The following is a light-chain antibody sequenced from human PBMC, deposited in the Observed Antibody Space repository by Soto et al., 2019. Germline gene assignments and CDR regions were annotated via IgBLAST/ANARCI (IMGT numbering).Light chain of an antibody. Sequence: ILMTQSPATLPVSPGERVTLSCRASQSVSNKLGWYQHKPGQAPRLLIYDTSTRAAGTPARFTGSGSGTDFTLTISSLQSDDFAAYYCQQYNTWRSISFGQGTRLEIK. CDR1: QSVSNK. CDR3: QQYNTWRSIS. V-gene: IGKV3-15*01. CDR2: DTS. J-gene: IGKJ5*01.